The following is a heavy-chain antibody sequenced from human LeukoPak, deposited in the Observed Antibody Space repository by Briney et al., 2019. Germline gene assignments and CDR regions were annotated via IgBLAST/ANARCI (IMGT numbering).Heavy chain of an antibody. J-gene: IGHJ3*02. Sequence: ASVKVSCKVSGYTLTELSMHWVRQAPGKGVEWMGGFDPEDGETIYAQKFQGRVTMTEDTSTDTAYMELSSLRSEDTAVYYCATTISSHIAAASGVAFDIWGQGTMVTVSS. V-gene: IGHV1-24*01. D-gene: IGHD6-13*01. CDR1: GYTLTELS. CDR2: FDPEDGET. CDR3: ATTISSHIAAASGVAFDI.